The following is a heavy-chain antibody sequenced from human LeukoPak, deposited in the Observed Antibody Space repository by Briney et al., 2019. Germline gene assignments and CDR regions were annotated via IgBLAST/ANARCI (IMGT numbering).Heavy chain of an antibody. V-gene: IGHV3-74*01. Sequence: GGSLRLSCAASGFTFSSYRMHWVRQAPGKGLVWVSRISTDGSSTSYADSVKGRFTISRDNAKNTLYLQMNSLRAEDTAVYYCAKGEQWLEYFQHWGQGALVTVSS. CDR1: GFTFSSYR. CDR3: AKGEQWLEYFQH. D-gene: IGHD6-19*01. CDR2: ISTDGSST. J-gene: IGHJ1*01.